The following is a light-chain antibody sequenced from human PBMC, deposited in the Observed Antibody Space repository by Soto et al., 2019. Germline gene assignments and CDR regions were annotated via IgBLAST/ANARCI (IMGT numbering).Light chain of an antibody. J-gene: IGLJ1*01. Sequence: QSALTQPASVSGSPGQSITISCTGTSGDVGGYNYVSWYQQHPGKAPKVMIYEVSNRPSGVSNRFSGSKSGNTASLTISGLQAEDEADYYCSSYTAISTPYVFGTGPKVTVL. CDR3: SSYTAISTPYV. CDR2: EVS. V-gene: IGLV2-14*01. CDR1: SGDVGGYNY.